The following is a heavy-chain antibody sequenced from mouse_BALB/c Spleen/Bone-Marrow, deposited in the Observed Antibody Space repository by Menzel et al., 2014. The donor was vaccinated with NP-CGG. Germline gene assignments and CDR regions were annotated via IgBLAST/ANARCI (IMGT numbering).Heavy chain of an antibody. CDR2: IYPGNVNT. V-gene: IGHV1S56*01. CDR1: GYSFTSYY. D-gene: IGHD2-4*01. CDR3: ARGGMITENYAMDY. Sequence: QVQLQQFGPELVKPGASVRISCKASGYSFTSYYIHWVKQRPGQGLEWIGWIYPGNVNTKYNEKFKGKATLTADKSSSTAYMQLSSLTSEDSAVYFCARGGMITENYAMDYWGQGTSVTVSS. J-gene: IGHJ4*01.